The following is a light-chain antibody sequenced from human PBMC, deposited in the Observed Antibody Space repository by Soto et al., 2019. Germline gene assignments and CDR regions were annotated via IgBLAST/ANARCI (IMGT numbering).Light chain of an antibody. CDR1: QSVSSSY. CDR3: QQYGSSLTWT. CDR2: GAS. J-gene: IGKJ1*01. Sequence: ESATLSCRAIQSVSSSYLAWYQQKPGQAPRLLIYGASSRATGIPDRFSGSGSGTDFTLTISRLEPEDFAVYYCQQYGSSLTWTFGQGTKVDIK. V-gene: IGKV3-20*01.